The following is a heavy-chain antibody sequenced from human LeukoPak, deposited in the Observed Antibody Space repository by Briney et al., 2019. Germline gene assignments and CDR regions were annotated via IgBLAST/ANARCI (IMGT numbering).Heavy chain of an antibody. D-gene: IGHD1-14*01. CDR1: GFTFSSYE. Sequence: QTGGSLRLSCAASGFTFSSYEMNWVRQAPGKGLEWVSYISSSGSTIYYADSVKGRFTISRDNAKNSLYLQMNSLRAEDTAVYYCANAGINWDYWGQGTLVTVSS. CDR3: ANAGINWDY. V-gene: IGHV3-48*03. CDR2: ISSSGSTI. J-gene: IGHJ4*02.